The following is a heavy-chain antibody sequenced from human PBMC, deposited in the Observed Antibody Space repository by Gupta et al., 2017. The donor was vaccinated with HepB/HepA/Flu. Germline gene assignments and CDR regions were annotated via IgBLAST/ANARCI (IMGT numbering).Heavy chain of an antibody. J-gene: IGHJ4*02. D-gene: IGHD1-26*01. CDR3: AKDRRRSFSFFDY. Sequence: QVQLVESGGGVVQPGRSLRLSCEASVFSFSSFGMHWVRQAPGKGLEWVAVISYDGNQKYYADSVKGRFTISRDNSKNTLSLQMISLRAEDTAVYYWAKDRRRSFSFFDYWGQGTLVTGSS. CDR2: ISYDGNQK. CDR1: VFSFSSFG. V-gene: IGHV3-30*18.